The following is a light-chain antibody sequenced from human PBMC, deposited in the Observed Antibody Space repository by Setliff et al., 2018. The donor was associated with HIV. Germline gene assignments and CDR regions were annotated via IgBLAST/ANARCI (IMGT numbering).Light chain of an antibody. CDR2: DVS. CDR1: SSDVGGYNY. Sequence: QSALTQPASVSGSTGQSITISCTGTSSDVGGYNYVSWYQQHPAKAPNLLIFDVSDRPSGISFSGSKSGTTAALTISGLQAEDEADYYCCSFTSSSTLISVGGGTKVTVL. V-gene: IGLV2-14*03. CDR3: CSFTSSSTLIS. J-gene: IGLJ2*01.